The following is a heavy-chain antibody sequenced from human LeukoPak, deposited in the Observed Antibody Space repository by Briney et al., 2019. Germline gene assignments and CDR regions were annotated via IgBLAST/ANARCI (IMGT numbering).Heavy chain of an antibody. CDR3: ARDDSSSSRMDV. CDR2: INSDGSST. Sequence: GGSLRLSCAASGFTFSSYWMHWVRQAPGKGLVWVSRINSDGSSTSYADSVKGRFTISRDNAKNSLYLQMNSLRAEDTAVYYCARDDSSSSRMDVWGQGTTVTVSS. V-gene: IGHV3-74*01. J-gene: IGHJ6*02. CDR1: GFTFSSYW. D-gene: IGHD6-13*01.